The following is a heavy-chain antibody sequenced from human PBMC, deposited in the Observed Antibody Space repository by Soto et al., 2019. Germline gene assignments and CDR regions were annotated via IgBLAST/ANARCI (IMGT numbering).Heavy chain of an antibody. J-gene: IGHJ4*02. V-gene: IGHV3-23*01. D-gene: IGHD2-21*02. CDR2: VSGSGEST. CDR3: AKGRASDCPGCTQDY. Sequence: EVQLLESGGGLAQPGGSLRLSCAASAFTFSSYAMSWVRQAPGKWLEWVSAVSGSGESTYYADSVKGRFTISRDNSNNTLYLRMNSLRAEDTAVYYCAKGRASDCPGCTQDYWGKGTLVTVAS. CDR1: AFTFSSYA.